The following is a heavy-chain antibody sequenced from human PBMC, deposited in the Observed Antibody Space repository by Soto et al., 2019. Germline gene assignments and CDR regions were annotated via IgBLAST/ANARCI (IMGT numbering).Heavy chain of an antibody. J-gene: IGHJ5*02. CDR3: ARLSQLVHDP. V-gene: IGHV5-10-1*01. CDR2: IDPSDSYT. Sequence: WIRQTPGKGLEWMGRIDPSDSYTSYSPSFQGHVTISADKSISTAFLQWSSLKASDTAMYYCARLSQLVHDPWGQGTLVTVSS. D-gene: IGHD6-13*01.